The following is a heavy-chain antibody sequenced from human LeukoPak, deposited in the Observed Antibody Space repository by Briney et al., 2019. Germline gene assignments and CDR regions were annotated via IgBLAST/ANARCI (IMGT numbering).Heavy chain of an antibody. V-gene: IGHV4-34*01. D-gene: IGHD3-3*01. J-gene: IGHJ6*02. CDR3: ARGSHYDFWSGYWYYYYYGMDV. Sequence: SETLSLTCAVYGGSFSGYYWSWIRQPPGKGLEWIGEINHSGSTNYNPSLKSRVTISVDTSKNQFSLKLSSVTAAGTAVYYCARGSHYDFWSGYWYYYYYGMDVWGQGTTVTVSS. CDR1: GGSFSGYY. CDR2: INHSGST.